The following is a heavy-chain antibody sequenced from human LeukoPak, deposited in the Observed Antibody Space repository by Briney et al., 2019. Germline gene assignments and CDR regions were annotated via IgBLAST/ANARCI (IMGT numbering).Heavy chain of an antibody. CDR2: IWNDGSYK. V-gene: IGHV3-33*01. CDR3: ARVHCSTTNCYENYFDY. J-gene: IGHJ4*02. Sequence: GGSLRLSCAASGFTFRNYAIHCVRQSPLKGREGVAVIWNDGSYKYNADSVKGRFTISRDNSKTTLYLQMKRLTAEDTAVYYCARVHCSTTNCYENYFDYWGQGTPVTVSS. CDR1: GFTFRNYA. D-gene: IGHD2-2*01.